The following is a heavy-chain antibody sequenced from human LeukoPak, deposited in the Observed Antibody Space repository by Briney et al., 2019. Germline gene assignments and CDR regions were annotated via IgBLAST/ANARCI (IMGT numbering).Heavy chain of an antibody. Sequence: PSETLSLTCTVSGYSISSGYYWGWIRQPPGKGLEWIGSIYHSGSTNYNPSLKGRVTMSVDTSKNQFSPKLSSVTAADTAVYYCAREGSWYSSGWIDYWGQGTLVTVSS. J-gene: IGHJ4*02. D-gene: IGHD6-19*01. CDR3: AREGSWYSSGWIDY. CDR2: IYHSGST. CDR1: GYSISSGYY. V-gene: IGHV4-38-2*02.